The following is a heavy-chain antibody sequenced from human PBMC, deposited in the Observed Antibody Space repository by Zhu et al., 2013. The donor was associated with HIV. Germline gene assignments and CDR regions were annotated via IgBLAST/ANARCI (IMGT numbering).Heavy chain of an antibody. D-gene: IGHD3-22*01. V-gene: IGHV1-69*01. CDR2: IIPIFGTA. CDR1: GGTFSSYA. J-gene: IGHJ4*02. Sequence: QVQLVQSGAEVKKPGSSVKVSCKASGGTFSSYAISWVRQAPGQGLEWMGGIIPIFGTANYAQKFQGRVTITADESTSTAYMELSSLRSEDTAVYYCARTAYYYDSSGYWGYFDYWGQGTLVTVSS. CDR3: ARTAYYYDSSGYWGYFDY.